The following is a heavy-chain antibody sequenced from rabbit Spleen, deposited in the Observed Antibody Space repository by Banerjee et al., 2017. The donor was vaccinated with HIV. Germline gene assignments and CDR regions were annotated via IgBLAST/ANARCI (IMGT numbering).Heavy chain of an antibody. CDR1: GFSFSSSYY. J-gene: IGHJ6*01. CDR2: IDNGSSGFT. D-gene: IGHD1-1*01. CDR3: ARDTSSSFSSYGMDL. Sequence: QSLEESGGDLVKPGASLTLTCTASGFSFSSSYYMCWVRQAPGKGLEWIACIDNGSSGFTYFATWAKGRFTCSKSSSTTVTLQMTRLTAADTATYFCARDTSSSFSSYGMDLWGQGTLVTVS. V-gene: IGHV1S40*01.